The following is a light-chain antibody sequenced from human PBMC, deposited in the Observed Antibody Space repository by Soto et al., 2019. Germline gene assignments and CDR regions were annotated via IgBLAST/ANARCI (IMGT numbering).Light chain of an antibody. V-gene: IGKV1-33*01. CDR2: DAA. CDR3: QQYENLPT. J-gene: IGKJ5*01. Sequence: DIQMTQSPSSLSASVGERVTITSQASQNINHYLNWYQQKPGRAPKLLIYDAANLEAGVPSRFRGSGSGTDFTFTISRLQPEDIATYYCQQYENLPTFGQGTRLETK. CDR1: QNINHY.